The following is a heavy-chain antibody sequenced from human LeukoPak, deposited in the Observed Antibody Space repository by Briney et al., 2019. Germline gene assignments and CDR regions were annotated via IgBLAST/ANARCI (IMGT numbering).Heavy chain of an antibody. V-gene: IGHV4-4*07. CDR3: AREDTAMVTY. J-gene: IGHJ4*02. CDR2: IYTSGST. D-gene: IGHD5-18*01. CDR1: GGSISSSY. Sequence: SETLSLTCTVSGGSISSSYWSWIRQPAGKGLEWIGCIYTSGSTNYNPSLKSRVAMSVDTSKNQFSLKLSSVTAADTAVYYCAREDTAMVTYWGQGTLVTVSS.